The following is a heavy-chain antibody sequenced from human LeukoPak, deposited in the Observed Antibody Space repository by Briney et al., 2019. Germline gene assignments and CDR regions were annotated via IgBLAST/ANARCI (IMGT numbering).Heavy chain of an antibody. V-gene: IGHV3-23*01. J-gene: IGHJ4*02. CDR2: ISASGGTT. CDR1: GFTFSTYA. D-gene: IGHD3-22*01. CDR3: ASRGYSNDYYGLDY. Sequence: TGGSLRLSCAASGFTFSTYAMTWVRQAPGKGLEWVSGISASGGTTYYADSVKDRFTISRDNAKNTLYLQVNSLRAEDTAVYYCASRGYSNDYYGLDYWGQGTLVTVSS.